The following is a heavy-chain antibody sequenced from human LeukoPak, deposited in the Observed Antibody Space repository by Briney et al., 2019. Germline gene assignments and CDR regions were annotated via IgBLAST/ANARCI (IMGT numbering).Heavy chain of an antibody. D-gene: IGHD3-22*01. J-gene: IGHJ4*02. CDR3: AKDMAYYDSSGQGDY. Sequence: GGSLRLSCAASGFTVSSNYMSWVRQAPGKGLEWVSVIYSGGSTYYADSVKGRFTISRDNSKNTLYLQMNSLRAEDTAVYYCAKDMAYYDSSGQGDYWGQGTLVTVSS. V-gene: IGHV3-66*01. CDR2: IYSGGST. CDR1: GFTVSSNY.